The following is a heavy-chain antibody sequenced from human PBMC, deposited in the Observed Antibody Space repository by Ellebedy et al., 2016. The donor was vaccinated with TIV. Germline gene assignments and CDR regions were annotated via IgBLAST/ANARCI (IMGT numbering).Heavy chain of an antibody. V-gene: IGHV3-30-3*01. CDR3: AKEQTNHYFDS. J-gene: IGHJ4*02. CDR2: ISYDGSNQ. CDR1: GFPFRTYA. D-gene: IGHD1-1*01. Sequence: GESLKISCAASGFPFRTYAMHWVRQPPGKGLEWVAAISYDGSNQFYADSVKGRFTISRDNSKNTLYLQMNSLRADDAAVYYCAKEQTNHYFDSWGQGTLVTVSS.